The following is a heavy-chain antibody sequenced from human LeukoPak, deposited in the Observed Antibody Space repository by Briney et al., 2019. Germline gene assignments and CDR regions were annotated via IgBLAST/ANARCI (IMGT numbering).Heavy chain of an antibody. J-gene: IGHJ5*02. D-gene: IGHD6-13*01. Sequence: GESLKISCKGFGYSFIHYWVGWVRQMPGKGLEWMGIIYPGDSDTRYSPSFQGQVTISADKSISTAYLQWSSLKASDTAMYYCARHIEGSRWYALWGQGTLVTVSS. CDR1: GYSFIHYW. CDR3: ARHIEGSRWYAL. CDR2: IYPGDSDT. V-gene: IGHV5-51*01.